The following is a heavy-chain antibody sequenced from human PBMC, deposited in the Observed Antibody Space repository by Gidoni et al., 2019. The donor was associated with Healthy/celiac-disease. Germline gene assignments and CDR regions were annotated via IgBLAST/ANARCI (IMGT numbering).Heavy chain of an antibody. CDR1: GFTFSSYG. CDR3: AKDWGSGSYYADY. Sequence: QVQLVESGGGVVQPGRSLRLSCAASGFTFSSYGMHWVRQAPGKGLEWVAVISYDGSNKYYADSVKGRFTISRDNSKNTLYLQMNSLRAEDTAVYYCAKDWGSGSYYADYWGQGTLVTVSS. J-gene: IGHJ4*02. D-gene: IGHD1-26*01. CDR2: ISYDGSNK. V-gene: IGHV3-30*18.